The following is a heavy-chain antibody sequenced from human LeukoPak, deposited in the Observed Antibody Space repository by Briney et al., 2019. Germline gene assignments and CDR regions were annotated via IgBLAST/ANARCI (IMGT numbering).Heavy chain of an antibody. CDR1: GFTFSDCS. CDR3: TRDAGTYNWLDP. V-gene: IGHV3-73*01. J-gene: IGHJ5*02. D-gene: IGHD1-26*01. Sequence: GGSLKLSCAASGFTFSDCSIHWVRQASGKGLEWVGLIDKKTKNYETAYAASVRGRFTISRDDSQNTAYLQMYSLETEDTALYYCTRDAGTYNWLDPWGQGTLVAVSS. CDR2: IDKKTKNYET.